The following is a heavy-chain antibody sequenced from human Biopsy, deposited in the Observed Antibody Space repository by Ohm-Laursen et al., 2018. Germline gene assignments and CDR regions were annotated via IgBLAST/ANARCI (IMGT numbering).Heavy chain of an antibody. Sequence: AETLFLTSTVSGASLNNYYWSWIRQPAGKGLGSIGRIYPSGSPNYNLPLESRVTMSVDTSKNQFSLNLRSGTAADTAVYYCARGTGRYYVYGAFDIWGQGTVVTVSS. V-gene: IGHV4-4*07. CDR1: GASLNNYY. CDR2: IYPSGSP. D-gene: IGHD1-26*01. CDR3: ARGTGRYYVYGAFDI. J-gene: IGHJ3*02.